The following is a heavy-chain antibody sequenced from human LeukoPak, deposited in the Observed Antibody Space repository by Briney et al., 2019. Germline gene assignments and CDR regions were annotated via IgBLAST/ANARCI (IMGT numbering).Heavy chain of an antibody. CDR3: AKDISRYSSGYDY. CDR1: GFTFSSYW. CDR2: IKQDGSEK. J-gene: IGHJ4*02. V-gene: IGHV3-7*03. D-gene: IGHD6-19*01. Sequence: GGSLRLSCAASGFTFSSYWMSWVRQAPGKGLEWVANIKQDGSEKYYVDSVKGRFTISRDNAKNSLYLQMNSLRAEDTALYYCAKDISRYSSGYDYWGQGTLVTVSS.